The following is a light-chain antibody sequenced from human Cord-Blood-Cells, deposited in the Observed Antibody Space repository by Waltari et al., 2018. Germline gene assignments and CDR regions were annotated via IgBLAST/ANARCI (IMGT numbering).Light chain of an antibody. CDR2: GAS. V-gene: IGKV3-15*01. CDR1: QSVSTN. Sequence: IVMPQSPATLSVSPGERAALSCRASQSVSTNFAWSQQKPGQAPRLLIYGASTRATGIPARFSGSGSGTECTLTISSLQSEDFAVYYCQQYNNWPPMYSFGQGTKLEIK. J-gene: IGKJ2*03. CDR3: QQYNNWPPMYS.